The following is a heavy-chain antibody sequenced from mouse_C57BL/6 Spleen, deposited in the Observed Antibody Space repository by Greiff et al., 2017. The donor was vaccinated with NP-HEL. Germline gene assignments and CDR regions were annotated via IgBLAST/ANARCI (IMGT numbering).Heavy chain of an antibody. CDR2: ISSGGSYT. J-gene: IGHJ2*01. CDR3: ARHFDY. CDR1: GFTFSSYG. V-gene: IGHV5-6*02. Sequence: VKVAESGGDLVKPGGSLKLSCAASGFTFSSYGMSWVRQTPDKRLEWVATISSGGSYTYYPDRVKGRFTNSRNNAKNTLYLQMSSLKSEDTAMYYCARHFDYWGQGTTLTVSS.